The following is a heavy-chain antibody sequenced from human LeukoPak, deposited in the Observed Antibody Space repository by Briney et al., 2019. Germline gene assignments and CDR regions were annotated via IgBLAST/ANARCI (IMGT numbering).Heavy chain of an antibody. CDR3: AHRKNYYDSSVFDN. V-gene: IGHV2-5*02. CDR2: IYWDDDR. Sequence: SGPTLVNPTQTLTLTCTFSGLSLNTRGVGMGWIRQPPGRALEWPALIYWDDDRRYSPSLKSRLTITKDTSKNQVVLTMTNMDPVDTATYFCAHRKNYYDSSVFDNWGQGTLVTVSS. J-gene: IGHJ4*02. CDR1: GLSLNTRGVG. D-gene: IGHD3-22*01.